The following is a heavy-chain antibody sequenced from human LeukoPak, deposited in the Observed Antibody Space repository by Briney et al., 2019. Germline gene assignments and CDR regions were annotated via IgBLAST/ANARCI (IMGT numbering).Heavy chain of an antibody. CDR3: ARDVYDYGDYTIDY. Sequence: PSETLSLTCTISGGSINSYFWSWIRPPAGKGLEWIGRIYSSGSTNYNSSLKSRVSMSVDTSKNQFSLRLSSATAADTAVYYCARDVYDYGDYTIDYWGQGTLVTVSS. D-gene: IGHD4-17*01. CDR1: GGSINSYF. CDR2: IYSSGST. J-gene: IGHJ4*02. V-gene: IGHV4-4*07.